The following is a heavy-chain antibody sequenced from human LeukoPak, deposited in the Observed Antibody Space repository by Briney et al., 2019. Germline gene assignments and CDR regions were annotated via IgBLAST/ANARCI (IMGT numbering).Heavy chain of an antibody. Sequence: ASVRVSCKSSGFPFTGHYMHWVRQAPGQGLERIGYINPTRGDTYYSEKFRGRVTMTRDTSIRTAYMELNRLSSDDTAVYFCARDHTYYYDSSSYVDDALDIWGQGTMVTVFS. CDR3: ARDHTYYYDSSSYVDDALDI. CDR1: GFPFTGHY. D-gene: IGHD3-22*01. CDR2: INPTRGDT. V-gene: IGHV1-2*02. J-gene: IGHJ3*02.